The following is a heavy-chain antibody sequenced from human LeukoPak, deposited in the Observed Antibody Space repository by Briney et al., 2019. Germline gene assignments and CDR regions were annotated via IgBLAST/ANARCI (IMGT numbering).Heavy chain of an antibody. CDR1: GTSLSNYA. CDR2: ISEKGGST. Sequence: PGGSLRLSCVVSGTSLSNYAMTWVRQAPGKGLEWVSYISEKGGSTTYADSVKGRFTISRDTSLNTLYLQMNNLRAEDTAVYFCAKRGVVIRGLLVIGYHQEAYYYDFWGQGVLVTVSS. V-gene: IGHV3-23*01. D-gene: IGHD3-10*01. CDR3: AKRGVVIRGLLVIGYHQEAYYYDF. J-gene: IGHJ4*02.